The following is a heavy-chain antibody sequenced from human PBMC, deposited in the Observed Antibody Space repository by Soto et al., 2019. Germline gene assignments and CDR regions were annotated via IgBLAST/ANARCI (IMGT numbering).Heavy chain of an antibody. V-gene: IGHV4-59*01. J-gene: IGHJ5*02. CDR2: IYYSGST. CDR1: GGSISSYY. Sequence: QVQLQESGPGLVKPSETLSLTCTVSGGSISSYYWSWIRQPPGKGLEWIGYIYYSGSTNYNPSLKSRVTISVDTSKNLFSLKLSSVTAADTAVYYCAATYSSSSGWFDPWGQGTLVTVSS. CDR3: AATYSSSSGWFDP. D-gene: IGHD6-6*01.